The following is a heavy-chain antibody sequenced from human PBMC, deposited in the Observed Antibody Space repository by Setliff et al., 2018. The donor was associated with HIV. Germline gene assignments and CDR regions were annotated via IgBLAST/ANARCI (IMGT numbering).Heavy chain of an antibody. CDR3: ARDRPPSTVDMLGAFDR. J-gene: IGHJ3*02. Sequence: LSLTCTVSRGSISRYYWSWIRQPPGKGLERIGYIYYTGTTKYNPSLKSRVTMSVDTSKNQLSLKLSSLTAADTAVYYCARDRPPSTVDMLGAFDRWGQGTMVTVSS. CDR2: IYYTGTT. CDR1: RGSISRYY. V-gene: IGHV4-59*01. D-gene: IGHD4-17*01.